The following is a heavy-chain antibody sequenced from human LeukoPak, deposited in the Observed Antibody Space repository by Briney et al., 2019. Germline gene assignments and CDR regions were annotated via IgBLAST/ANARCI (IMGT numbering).Heavy chain of an antibody. CDR2: IRYDGSNK. Sequence: PGGSLRLSCAASGFIFSSYGMHWVRQAPGKGLEWVAFIRYDGSNKYYADSVKGRFTISRDNSKNTLYLQMDSLRAEDTAVYYCAKDLGFDYDSSGYIAFDIWGQGTMVTVSS. D-gene: IGHD3-22*01. CDR3: AKDLGFDYDSSGYIAFDI. CDR1: GFIFSSYG. V-gene: IGHV3-30*02. J-gene: IGHJ3*02.